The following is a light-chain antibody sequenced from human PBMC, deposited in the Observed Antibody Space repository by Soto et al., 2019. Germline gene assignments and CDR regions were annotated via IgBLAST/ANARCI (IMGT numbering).Light chain of an antibody. V-gene: IGKV1-39*01. Sequence: DIQMTQSPSSLTASVADRVTITCRASQSISTYLNWYQQRPGKAPKLLIYDASSLQGGVPSRFSGSGSGTDFTLTISSLQPEDFATYYCQQSYSTPPYTFGQGTKLDIQ. CDR1: QSISTY. CDR2: DAS. CDR3: QQSYSTPPYT. J-gene: IGKJ2*01.